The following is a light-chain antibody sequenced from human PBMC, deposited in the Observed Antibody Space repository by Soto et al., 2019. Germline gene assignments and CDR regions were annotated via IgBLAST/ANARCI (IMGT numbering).Light chain of an antibody. CDR1: QSVSSSY. Sequence: PGERVTLSCRASQSVSSSYLTWYQQKPGQAPRLLIYGTSTRATSFPARFSGSGSGTDFTLTISSLQSEDFAVYYCQQYKDWPLTFGGGTKVDIK. CDR2: GTS. J-gene: IGKJ4*01. V-gene: IGKV3-15*01. CDR3: QQYKDWPLT.